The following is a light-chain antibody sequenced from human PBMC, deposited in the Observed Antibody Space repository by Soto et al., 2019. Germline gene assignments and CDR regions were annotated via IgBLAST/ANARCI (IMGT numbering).Light chain of an antibody. J-gene: IGKJ2*02. Sequence: DIQLTQSPSTLSASVGDRVTITCRASQSVTDWLAWYQQKPGKAPKLLIYDASSLQSGVPSRFSGSGSRTEFFLTISSLQPDDFATYYCQQYYRSCTFGQGTKVEIK. CDR1: QSVTDW. CDR3: QQYYRSCT. CDR2: DAS. V-gene: IGKV1-5*01.